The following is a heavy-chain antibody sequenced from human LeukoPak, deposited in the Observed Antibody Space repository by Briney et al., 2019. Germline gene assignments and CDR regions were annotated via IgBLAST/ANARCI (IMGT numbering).Heavy chain of an antibody. Sequence: GGSLRLSCAASGFTFSSYWMSWVRQAPGKGLEWVANIKQDGSEKYYVDSVKGRFTISRDNAKNSLYLQMNSLRAEDTAVYYCARGFGFGKFYYFDYWGQGTLVTVSS. V-gene: IGHV3-7*01. D-gene: IGHD3-10*01. CDR1: GFTFSSYW. J-gene: IGHJ4*02. CDR3: ARGFGFGKFYYFDY. CDR2: IKQDGSEK.